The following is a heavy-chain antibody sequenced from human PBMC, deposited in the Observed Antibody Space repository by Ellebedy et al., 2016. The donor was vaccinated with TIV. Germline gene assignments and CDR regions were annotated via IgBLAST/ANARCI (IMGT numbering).Heavy chain of an antibody. J-gene: IGHJ4*02. Sequence: GESLKISCAASGFTFSSYSMNWVRQAPGKGLEWVSSISSSNHYIYYADSVKGRFTISRDNAKNSLYLQMNSLRAEDTAVFDCARELAAAGFFDYWGQGTLVTVSS. CDR1: GFTFSSYS. V-gene: IGHV3-21*01. D-gene: IGHD6-13*01. CDR3: ARELAAAGFFDY. CDR2: ISSSNHYI.